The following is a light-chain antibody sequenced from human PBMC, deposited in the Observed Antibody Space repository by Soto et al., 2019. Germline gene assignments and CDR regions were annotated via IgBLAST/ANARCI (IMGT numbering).Light chain of an antibody. Sequence: QSALTQPASVSGSPGQSITISCTGTSSDVGGYNYVSWYQQHPGKAPKLMIYDVSNRPSGVSNRFSGSKSGNTASLSISALQAEDEADYYCSSYTSSSPCVFGSGTKVTVL. CDR1: SSDVGGYNY. V-gene: IGLV2-14*01. CDR3: SSYTSSSPCV. J-gene: IGLJ1*01. CDR2: DVS.